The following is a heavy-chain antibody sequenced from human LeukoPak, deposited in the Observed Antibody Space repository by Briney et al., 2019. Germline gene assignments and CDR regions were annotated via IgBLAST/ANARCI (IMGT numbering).Heavy chain of an antibody. V-gene: IGHV6-1*01. D-gene: IGHD5-12*01. CDR2: TYYRSKWYN. J-gene: IGHJ4*02. Sequence: SQTLSLTCAISGDSVSSNSAACNWIRQSPSRGLEWLGRTYYRSKWYNGYAVSVKSRININPDTSKNQFSLQLNSVTPEDTAVYYCARGHGGYVDSWGQGTLVTVSS. CDR1: GDSVSSNSAA. CDR3: ARGHGGYVDS.